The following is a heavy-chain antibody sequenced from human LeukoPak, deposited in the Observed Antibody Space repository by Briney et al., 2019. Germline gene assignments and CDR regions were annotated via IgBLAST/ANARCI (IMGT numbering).Heavy chain of an antibody. CDR2: ISAYNGNT. D-gene: IGHD3-3*01. CDR3: ARERLISPYYDFWSGPRSVRNWYFDL. CDR1: GYTFTSYG. Sequence: ASVKVSCKASGYTFTSYGISWVRQAPGQGLEWMGWISAYNGNTNYAQKLQGRVTMTTDTSTSTAYMELSSLRSEDTAVYYCARERLISPYYDFWSGPRSVRNWYFDLWGRGTLVTVSS. J-gene: IGHJ2*01. V-gene: IGHV1-18*01.